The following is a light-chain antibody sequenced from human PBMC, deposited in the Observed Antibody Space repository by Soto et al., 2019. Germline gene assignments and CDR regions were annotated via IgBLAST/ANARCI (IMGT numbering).Light chain of an antibody. CDR3: QQLNSYPRT. J-gene: IGKJ5*01. CDR2: AAS. Sequence: IQLTQSPSSLSASVGDRVTITCRASQAISSYLAWYQQKPGEAPNLLIYAASTLQSGVPSRFSGGGSGTDFTLTISSLQPEDFATYYCQQLNSYPRTFGGGTRLEI. CDR1: QAISSY. V-gene: IGKV1-9*01.